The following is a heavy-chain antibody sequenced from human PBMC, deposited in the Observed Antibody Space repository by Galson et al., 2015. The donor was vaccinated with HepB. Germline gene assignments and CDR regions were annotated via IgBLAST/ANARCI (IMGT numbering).Heavy chain of an antibody. J-gene: IGHJ6*02. V-gene: IGHV1-3*01. CDR3: ARDYYGMDV. CDR1: GYTFINYV. CDR2: INPGNGDT. Sequence: SVKVSCKASGYTFINYVLHWVRQAPGQRLEWMGRINPGNGDTKYSQNFQGRVTISRDTSATAAYMELSGLRSEDTAMYYCARDYYGMDVWGQGTMVTVSS.